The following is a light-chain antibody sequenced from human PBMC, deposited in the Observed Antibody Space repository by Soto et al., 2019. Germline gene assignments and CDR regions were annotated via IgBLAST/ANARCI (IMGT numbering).Light chain of an antibody. CDR1: SSNIGAVYD. CDR3: QSYDAGPSGYV. CDR2: ANK. V-gene: IGLV1-40*01. Sequence: QSVLTQPPSVSGAPGQRVTISCTGSSSNIGAVYDVHWYRQLPGTAPKLLIYANKNRPAGVPDRFSASKSGTSASLAITGLQADDEADYYCQSYDAGPSGYVFGTGTKLTVL. J-gene: IGLJ1*01.